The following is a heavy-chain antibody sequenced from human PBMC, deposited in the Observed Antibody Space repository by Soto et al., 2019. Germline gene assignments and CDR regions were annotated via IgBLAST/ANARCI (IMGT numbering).Heavy chain of an antibody. V-gene: IGHV4-59*01. CDR1: GGSISSYY. Sequence: SETLSLTCTVSGGSISSYYWSWIRQPPGKGLEWIGYIYYSGSTNYNPSLKSRVTISVDTSKNQFSLKLSSVTAADTAVYYCAREGIAAAGKFDYWGQGTLVTVSS. D-gene: IGHD6-13*01. J-gene: IGHJ4*02. CDR2: IYYSGST. CDR3: AREGIAAAGKFDY.